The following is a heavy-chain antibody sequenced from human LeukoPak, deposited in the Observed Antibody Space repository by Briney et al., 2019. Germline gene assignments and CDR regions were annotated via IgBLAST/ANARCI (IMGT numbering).Heavy chain of an antibody. J-gene: IGHJ4*02. V-gene: IGHV3-7*01. CDR1: GFTFSSYW. CDR2: IKQDGSEK. CDR3: ARPRGCGSATCNNFDY. D-gene: IGHD2-15*01. Sequence: GGPLRLSCAASGFTFSSYWMSWVRQAPGKGLEWVANIKQDGSEKYYVDSVKGRFTISRDNAKNSLYLQMNSLRVEDTAVYYCARPRGCGSATCNNFDYWGQGTRVTVSS.